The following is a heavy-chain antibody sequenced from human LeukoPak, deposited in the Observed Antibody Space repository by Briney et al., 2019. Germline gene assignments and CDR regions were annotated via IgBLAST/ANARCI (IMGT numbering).Heavy chain of an antibody. CDR1: GGSISSGSYY. CDR3: AAIKTIGTAMIFDY. CDR2: IYTSGST. Sequence: SQTLSLTCTVSGGSISSGSYYWSWIRQPAGKGLEWIGRIYTSGSTNYNPSLESRVTILVDRSKNQFSLNLNSVTAADTAVYYCAAIKTIGTAMIFDYWGQGTLVTVSS. V-gene: IGHV4-61*02. D-gene: IGHD5-18*01. J-gene: IGHJ4*02.